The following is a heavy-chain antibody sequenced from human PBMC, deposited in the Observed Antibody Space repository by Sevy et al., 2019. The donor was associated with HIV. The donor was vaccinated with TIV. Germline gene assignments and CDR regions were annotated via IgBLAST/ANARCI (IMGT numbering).Heavy chain of an antibody. V-gene: IGHV3-9*01. Sequence: GWFLRLSCAASGFTFDDYAMHWVRQAPGKGLEWVSGISWNSGSIGYADSVKGRFTISRDNAKNSLYLQMNSLRAEDTALYYCAKDPYSSGWYYAFDIWGQGTMVTV. J-gene: IGHJ3*02. CDR2: ISWNSGSI. D-gene: IGHD6-19*01. CDR3: AKDPYSSGWYYAFDI. CDR1: GFTFDDYA.